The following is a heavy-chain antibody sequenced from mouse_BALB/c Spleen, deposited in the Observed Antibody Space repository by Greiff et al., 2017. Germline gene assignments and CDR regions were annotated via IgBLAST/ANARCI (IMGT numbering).Heavy chain of an antibody. CDR3: ARLGDYDVRFAY. CDR1: GYTFSSYW. V-gene: IGHV1-9*01. D-gene: IGHD2-4*01. J-gene: IGHJ3*01. CDR2: ILPGSGST. Sequence: VQLQQSGAELMKPGASVKISCKATGYTFSSYWIEWVKQRPGHGLEWIGEILPGSGSTNYNEKFKGKAIFTADTSSNTAYMQLSSLTSEDSAVYYCARLGDYDVRFAYWGQGTLVTVSA.